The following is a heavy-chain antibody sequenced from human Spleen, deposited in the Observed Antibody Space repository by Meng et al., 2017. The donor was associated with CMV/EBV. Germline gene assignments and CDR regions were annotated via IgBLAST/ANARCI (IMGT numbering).Heavy chain of an antibody. V-gene: IGHV1-18*04. CDR2: ISAYNGNT. Sequence: ASVKVSCKASGYTFTAHYFHWVRQAPGQGLEWMGWISAYNGNTNYAQKFQGRVTMTTETSTSTGYMELRSLRADDTAVYYCASWSPTVPAAIHYYFAMDVWGQGTLVTSP. J-gene: IGHJ4*02. CDR3: ASWSPTVPAAIHYYFAMDV. D-gene: IGHD2-2*02. CDR1: GYTFTAHY.